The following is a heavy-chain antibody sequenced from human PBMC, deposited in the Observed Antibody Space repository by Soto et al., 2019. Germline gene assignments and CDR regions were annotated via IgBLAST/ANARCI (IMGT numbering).Heavy chain of an antibody. V-gene: IGHV3-23*01. CDR3: AKGRSYYYYYGVDV. CDR2: ISGSGVST. J-gene: IGHJ6*02. Sequence: GGALRLSCGGSGFTFSRDALSVGRQAPGKGLEWVSAISGSGVSTYYADSVKGRFTISRDNSKNTLYLQMNSLRAEDTAVYYCAKGRSYYYYYGVDVWGQGTTVTVSS. CDR1: GFTFSRDA.